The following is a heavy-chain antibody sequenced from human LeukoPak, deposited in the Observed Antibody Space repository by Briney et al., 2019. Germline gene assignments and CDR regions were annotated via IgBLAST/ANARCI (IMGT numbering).Heavy chain of an antibody. Sequence: GGSLRLSCAVSGFTFSSYWMSWVRQAPGKGLEWVANIKQDGSEKYYVDSVKGRFTISRDNAKNSLYLQMNSLRAEDTAVYYCSRDMELGTTFDYWGQGTLVTVSS. CDR2: IKQDGSEK. CDR1: GFTFSSYW. CDR3: SRDMELGTTFDY. J-gene: IGHJ4*02. V-gene: IGHV3-7*01. D-gene: IGHD3-16*01.